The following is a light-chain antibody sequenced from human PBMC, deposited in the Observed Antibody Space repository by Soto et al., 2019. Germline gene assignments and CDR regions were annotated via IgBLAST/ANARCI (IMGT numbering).Light chain of an antibody. CDR1: QSMSGG. CDR3: LQYDSYPWT. J-gene: IGKJ1*01. V-gene: IGKV1-5*03. Sequence: DVQMTQSPSTLSASVGDRVTITCRASQSMSGGLAWYQQKPGKAPTVLIYKSSSLQSEVPSRFSGNGSGTEFPLTISSLQPDDFANYYCLQYDSYPWTFGQGTKVEIK. CDR2: KSS.